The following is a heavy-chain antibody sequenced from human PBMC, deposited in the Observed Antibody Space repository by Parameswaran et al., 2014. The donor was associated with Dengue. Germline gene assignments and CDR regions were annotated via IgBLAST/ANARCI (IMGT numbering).Heavy chain of an antibody. CDR3: ARTNGIHYYHGMDV. J-gene: IGHJ6*02. V-gene: IGHV1-69*01. Sequence: VRQAPGQGLEWMGGIIPIFGTANYAQKFQGRVTITADESTSTAYMELSSLRSEDTAVYYCARTNGIHYYHGMDVWGQGTTVTVSS. CDR2: IIPIFGTA. D-gene: IGHD5-18*01.